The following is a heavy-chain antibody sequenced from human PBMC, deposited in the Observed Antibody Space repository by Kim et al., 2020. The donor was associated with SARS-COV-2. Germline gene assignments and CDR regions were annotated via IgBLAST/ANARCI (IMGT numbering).Heavy chain of an antibody. V-gene: IGHV4-34*01. D-gene: IGHD6-19*01. CDR3: ARGPNYSSGWYSLYYYYGMDV. Sequence: SETLSLTCAVYGGSFSGYYWSWIRQPPGKGLEWIGEINHSGSTNYNPSLKSRVTISVDTSKNQFSLKLSSVTAADTAVYYCARGPNYSSGWYSLYYYYGMDVWGQGTTVTVSS. CDR2: INHSGST. J-gene: IGHJ6*02. CDR1: GGSFSGYY.